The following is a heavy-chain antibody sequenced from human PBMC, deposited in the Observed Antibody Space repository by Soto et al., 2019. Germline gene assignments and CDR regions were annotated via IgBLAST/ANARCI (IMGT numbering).Heavy chain of an antibody. CDR3: ARGRYCLTGRCFPNWFDS. CDR1: GDSISTVDYF. CDR2: IYKSTTT. D-gene: IGHD2-15*01. J-gene: IGHJ5*01. Sequence: SETLSLTCSVSGDSISTVDYFWAWIRQPPGQALEYIGYIYKSTTTYYNPSFESRVAISLDTSKSQFSLTVTSVTAADTAVYFCARGRYCLTGRCFPNWFDSWGQGTLVTVSS. V-gene: IGHV4-30-4*01.